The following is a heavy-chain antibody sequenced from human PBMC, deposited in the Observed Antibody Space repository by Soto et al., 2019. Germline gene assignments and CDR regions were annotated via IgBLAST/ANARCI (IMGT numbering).Heavy chain of an antibody. V-gene: IGHV4-59*01. Sequence: HVQLQESGPGLVKPSETLSLTCTVSGGSISTYYWCWIRQPPGKGLEWIGYIYSDGSTSYNPSLRSRVTISVDTSKNQFSLILSSVTSADTAVYYCARDQLSSGLYVWFDPWGQGTLVTVSS. D-gene: IGHD6-25*01. CDR3: ARDQLSSGLYVWFDP. CDR2: IYSDGST. J-gene: IGHJ5*02. CDR1: GGSISTYY.